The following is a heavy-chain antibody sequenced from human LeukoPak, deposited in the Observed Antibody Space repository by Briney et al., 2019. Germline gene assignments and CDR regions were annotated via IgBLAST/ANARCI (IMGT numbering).Heavy chain of an antibody. V-gene: IGHV3-66*01. CDR2: IYSGGST. J-gene: IGHJ4*02. CDR3: ARGSPPTYYYDSSGYPFDY. CDR1: GFTVSSNY. Sequence: GGSLRLSCAASGFTVSSNYMSWVRQAPGKGLEWVSVIYSGGSTYYADSVKGRSTISRDNSKNTLYLQMNSLRAEDTAVYYCARGSPPTYYYDSSGYPFDYWGQGTLVTVSS. D-gene: IGHD3-22*01.